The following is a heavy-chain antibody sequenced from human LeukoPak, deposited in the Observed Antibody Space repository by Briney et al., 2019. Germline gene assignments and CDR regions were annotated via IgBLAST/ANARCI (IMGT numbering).Heavy chain of an antibody. CDR3: ATYTYYDILTGYWEDAFDI. CDR2: ISGSGGST. Sequence: GGSLRLSCAASGFIFSNNWMSWVRQAPGKGLEWVSAISGSGGSTYYADSVKGRFTISRDNSKNTLYLQMSSLRAEDTAVYYCATYTYYDILTGYWEDAFDIWGQGTMVTVSS. V-gene: IGHV3-23*01. J-gene: IGHJ3*02. D-gene: IGHD3-9*01. CDR1: GFIFSNNW.